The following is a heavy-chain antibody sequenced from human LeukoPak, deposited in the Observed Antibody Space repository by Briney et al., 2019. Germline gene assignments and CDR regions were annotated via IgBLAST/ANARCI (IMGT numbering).Heavy chain of an antibody. J-gene: IGHJ4*02. CDR3: AQFDLPKYYDTSGYPAN. CDR2: IYWNDDK. CDR1: GFSLSTSGVG. D-gene: IGHD3-22*01. V-gene: IGHV2-5*01. Sequence: SGPTLVNPTQTLTLTCTFSGFSLSTSGVGVGWIRQPQGKALEWLALIYWNDDKRYSPSLKSRLTITKDTSKNQVVLTMTNMDPVDTATYYCAQFDLPKYYDTSGYPANWGQGTLVTVSS.